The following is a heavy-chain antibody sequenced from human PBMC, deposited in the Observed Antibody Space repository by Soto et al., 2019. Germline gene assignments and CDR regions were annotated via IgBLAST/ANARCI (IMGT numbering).Heavy chain of an antibody. CDR1: GFTFSSYW. J-gene: IGHJ1*01. Sequence: EVQLVESGGGLVQPGGSLRLSCAASGFTFSSYWMHWVRQAPGKGLVWVSSISTDASSTSYADPVKGRFTISRDNAKNTLYLQMNSVRAEDTAVYYCARLPNKSPQNWGQGTLAFVSP. V-gene: IGHV3-74*01. CDR2: ISTDASST. CDR3: ARLPNKSPQN.